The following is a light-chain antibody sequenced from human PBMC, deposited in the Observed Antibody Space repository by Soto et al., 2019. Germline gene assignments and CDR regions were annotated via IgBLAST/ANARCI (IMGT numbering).Light chain of an antibody. CDR1: NSDVGGSSY. Sequence: QSALTQPASVSGSPGQSIAISCTGTNSDVGGSSYVSWYQQHPGMAPKLLIYDVSSRPSGISNRFSGSKSGNTASLTISGLQAEDEADYYCSSYATSITYVFGTGTRSPS. CDR3: SSYATSITYV. J-gene: IGLJ1*01. CDR2: DVS. V-gene: IGLV2-14*03.